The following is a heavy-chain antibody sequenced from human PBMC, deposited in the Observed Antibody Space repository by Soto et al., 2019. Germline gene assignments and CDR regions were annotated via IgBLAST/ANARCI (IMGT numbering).Heavy chain of an antibody. J-gene: IGHJ6*02. CDR3: AKDNNYDILTGYPHDGMDV. CDR1: GFTFDGYA. V-gene: IGHV3-9*01. Sequence: GGSLRLSCAASGFTFDGYAMHWVRQAPGKGLEWVSGISWNSGSIGYADSVKGRFTISRDNAKNSLYLQMNSLRAEDTALYYCAKDNNYDILTGYPHDGMDVWGQGTTVTVSS. CDR2: ISWNSGSI. D-gene: IGHD3-9*01.